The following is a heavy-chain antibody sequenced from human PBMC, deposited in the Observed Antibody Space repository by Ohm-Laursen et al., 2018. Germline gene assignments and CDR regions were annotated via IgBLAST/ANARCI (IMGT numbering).Heavy chain of an antibody. CDR3: ARGFSYGQYYFDY. V-gene: IGHV4-34*01. CDR2: INHSGST. Sequence: PGTLSLTCAVYGGSFSGYYWSWIRQPPGKGLEWIGEINHSGSTNYNPSLKSRVTISVDTSKNQFSLKLSSVTAADTAVYYCARGFSYGQYYFDYWGQGTLVTVSS. J-gene: IGHJ4*02. CDR1: GGSFSGYY. D-gene: IGHD3-10*01.